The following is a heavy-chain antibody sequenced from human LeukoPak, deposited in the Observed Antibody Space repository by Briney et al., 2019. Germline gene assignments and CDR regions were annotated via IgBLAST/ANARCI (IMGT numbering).Heavy chain of an antibody. Sequence: ASVKVSCKASGYTFTSYAMHWVRQAPGHRLEWMGWINAGNGNTKYSQKFQGRVTITRDTSASTAYMELSSLRSEDTAVYYCAREVLRFLENWFDPWGQGTLVTVSS. D-gene: IGHD3-3*01. J-gene: IGHJ5*02. V-gene: IGHV1-3*01. CDR1: GYTFTSYA. CDR2: INAGNGNT. CDR3: AREVLRFLENWFDP.